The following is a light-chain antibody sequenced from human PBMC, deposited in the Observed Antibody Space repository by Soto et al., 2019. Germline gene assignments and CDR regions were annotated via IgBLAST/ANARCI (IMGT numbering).Light chain of an antibody. V-gene: IGKV1-33*01. CDR1: QDISNH. CDR3: QQYVNALT. J-gene: IGKJ4*01. CDR2: DAS. Sequence: IQMTQSPSSLSASAGDRVTITCQASQDISNHLNWYQQKAGKAPKLLINDASNLETGVPSRFSGSGSGTDFTLTISSLQPEDIATYYCQQYVNALTFGGGTKVEIK.